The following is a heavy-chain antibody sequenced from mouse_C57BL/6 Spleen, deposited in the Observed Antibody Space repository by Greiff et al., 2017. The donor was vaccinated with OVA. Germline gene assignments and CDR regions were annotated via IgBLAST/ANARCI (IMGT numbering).Heavy chain of an antibody. CDR1: GYTFTSYS. Sequence: QVQLQQPGAELARPGASVKMSCKASGYTFTSYSMHWVKQRPGQGLEWIGYINPSSGYTKYNQKFKDKATLTADKSSSTAYMQLSSLTSEDSAVYYCARSRGDYAMDYWGQGTSVTVSS. V-gene: IGHV1-4*01. CDR3: ARSRGDYAMDY. CDR2: INPSSGYT. J-gene: IGHJ4*01.